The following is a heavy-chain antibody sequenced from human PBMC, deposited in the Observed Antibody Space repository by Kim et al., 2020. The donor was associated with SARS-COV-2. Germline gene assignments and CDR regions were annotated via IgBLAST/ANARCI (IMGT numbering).Heavy chain of an antibody. CDR2: ISYDGSNK. D-gene: IGHD6-13*01. J-gene: IGHJ4*02. Sequence: GGSLRLSCAASGFTFSSYGMHWVRQAPGKGLEWVAVISYDGSNKYYADSVKGRFTISRDNSKNTLYLQMNSLRAEDTAVYYCAKDLSSSWYMGWFDYWGQGTLVTVSS. CDR3: AKDLSSSWYMGWFDY. CDR1: GFTFSSYG. V-gene: IGHV3-30*18.